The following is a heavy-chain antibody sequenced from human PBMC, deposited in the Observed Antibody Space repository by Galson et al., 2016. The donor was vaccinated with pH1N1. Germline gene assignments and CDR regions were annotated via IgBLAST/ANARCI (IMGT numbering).Heavy chain of an antibody. J-gene: IGHJ4*02. CDR1: GFTFSSYW. CDR3: AREIAAAGSY. CDR2: INQDGSVK. V-gene: IGHV3-7*01. D-gene: IGHD6-25*01. Sequence: SLRLSCAASGFTFSSYWMSWVRQAPGKGLEWVANINQDGSVKYYVDPVKGRFTIPRDNAKNSVYLQMNSLGAEDTAVYYCAREIAAAGSYWGQGTLVTVSS.